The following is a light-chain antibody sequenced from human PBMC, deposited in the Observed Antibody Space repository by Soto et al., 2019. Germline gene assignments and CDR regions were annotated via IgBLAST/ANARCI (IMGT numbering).Light chain of an antibody. J-gene: IGKJ4*01. Sequence: DIQLTQSPSFLSASVGDRVTIACRASQGISTDLAWYHQKPGKAPKLLIFAASALQSAVPSRFIGTGSGTEFTLTITSLPPEDFATYYCLQFNRYPLTLGGGTKV. V-gene: IGKV1-9*01. CDR1: QGISTD. CDR3: LQFNRYPLT. CDR2: AAS.